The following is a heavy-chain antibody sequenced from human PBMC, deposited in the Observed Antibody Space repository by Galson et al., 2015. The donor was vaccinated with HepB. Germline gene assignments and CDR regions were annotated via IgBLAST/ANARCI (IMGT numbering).Heavy chain of an antibody. V-gene: IGHV3-30-3*01. D-gene: IGHD5-18*01. CDR1: GFTFSSYA. CDR2: ISYDGSNK. J-gene: IGHJ4*02. Sequence: SLRLSCAVFGFTFSSYAMHWVRQAPGKGLEWVAVISYDGSNKYYADSVKGRFTISRDNSKNTLSLQMSSLRAEDTAIYYCARELLGGYSYGYFDYWGQGTLVTVSS. CDR3: ARELLGGYSYGYFDY.